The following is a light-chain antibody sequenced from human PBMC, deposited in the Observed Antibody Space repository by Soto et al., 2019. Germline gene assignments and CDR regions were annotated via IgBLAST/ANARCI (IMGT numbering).Light chain of an antibody. CDR2: GAS. CDR1: QSVSSD. CDR3: QQYNNWPPVVT. Sequence: EIVMTQSPATLSVSPGERATLSCRASQSVSSDLAWYHQKPGQAPRLLIYGASSRATGIPDRFSGSGSGTDFTLTISRLEPEDFAVYYCQQYNNWPPVVTFGQGTRLEIK. V-gene: IGKV3D-15*01. J-gene: IGKJ5*01.